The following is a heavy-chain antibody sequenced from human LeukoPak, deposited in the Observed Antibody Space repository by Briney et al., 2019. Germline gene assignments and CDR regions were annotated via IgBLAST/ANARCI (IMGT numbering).Heavy chain of an antibody. D-gene: IGHD6-13*01. CDR1: GFTFSSYA. Sequence: GGSLRLSCAASGFTFSSYAMSWVRQAPGKGLEWASAISGSGGSTYYADSVKGRFTISRDNSKNTLYLQMNSLRAEDTALYYCAKGPSSSWFNWFDPWGQGTLVTVSS. CDR2: ISGSGGST. CDR3: AKGPSSSWFNWFDP. J-gene: IGHJ5*02. V-gene: IGHV3-23*01.